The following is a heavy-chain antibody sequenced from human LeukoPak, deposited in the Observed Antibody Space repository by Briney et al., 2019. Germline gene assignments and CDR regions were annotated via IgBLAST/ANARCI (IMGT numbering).Heavy chain of an antibody. D-gene: IGHD3-10*01. V-gene: IGHV3-23*01. J-gene: IGHJ6*03. CDR1: GFTFNSYG. Sequence: GGSLRLSCATSGFTFNSYGMSWVRRAPGKGPEWVSAMTGSGGATYYADSVKGRFTISRDYSKNTLYLQMNSLRAEDTAVYNCAKGDFYGSGRDYYYYMDVWGKGTTITISS. CDR2: MTGSGGAT. CDR3: AKGDFYGSGRDYYYYMDV.